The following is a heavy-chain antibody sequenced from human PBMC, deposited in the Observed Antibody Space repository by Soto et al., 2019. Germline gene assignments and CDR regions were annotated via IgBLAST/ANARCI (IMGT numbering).Heavy chain of an antibody. CDR2: IYYSGST. D-gene: IGHD3-9*01. CDR1: GGYISSYC. CDR3: ARAILTGYYNVIDAFDI. J-gene: IGHJ3*02. V-gene: IGHV4-59*01. Sequence: SETLSLPYTVSGGYISSYCWSWIRQQTGKGLEWIGYIYYSGSTSYNPSLKSRVTISVDTSKNQFSLKLSSVTAADTAVYYCARAILTGYYNVIDAFDIWGQGTMVTVS.